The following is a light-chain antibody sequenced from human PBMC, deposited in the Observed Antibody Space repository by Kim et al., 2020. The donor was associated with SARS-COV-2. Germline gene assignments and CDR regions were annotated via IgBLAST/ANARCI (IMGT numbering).Light chain of an antibody. V-gene: IGLV3-21*04. CDR2: YDS. Sequence: SYELTQPPSVSVAPGKTSRITCGGNNIGSKSVHWYQQKPGQSPVLFIYYDSDRPSGIPERFSGSNSGNTDTLTISRVEAGDEADYYCQVWDSSSDPVVFGGGPQVTVL. J-gene: IGLJ2*01. CDR3: QVWDSSSDPVV. CDR1: NIGSKS.